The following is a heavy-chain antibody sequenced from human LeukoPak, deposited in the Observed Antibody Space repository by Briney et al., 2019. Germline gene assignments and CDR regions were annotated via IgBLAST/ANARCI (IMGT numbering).Heavy chain of an antibody. V-gene: IGHV3-7*05. CDR3: ARVRIVGSTYDAFDI. D-gene: IGHD1-26*01. CDR1: GFTFSSYW. Sequence: PGGSLRLSCAASGFTFSSYWMSWVRQAPGKGLEWVANIKEDGSRNHYVDSVKGRFTISRDNAKSSLYLQMNSLRAEDTAVYYCARVRIVGSTYDAFDIWGQGTMVTVSS. J-gene: IGHJ3*02. CDR2: IKEDGSRN.